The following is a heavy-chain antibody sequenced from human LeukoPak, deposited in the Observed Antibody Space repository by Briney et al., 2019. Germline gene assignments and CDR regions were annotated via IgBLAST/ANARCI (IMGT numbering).Heavy chain of an antibody. D-gene: IGHD2-2*01. J-gene: IGHJ5*02. V-gene: IGHV1-69*05. CDR2: IIPIFGTA. CDR1: GGTFSSYA. Sequence: GASVKVSCKASGGTFSSYAISWVRQAPGQGLEWMGGIIPIFGTANYAQKFQGRVTITTDESTSTAYMELSSLRSEDTAVYHCARENVVARGGYWFDPWGQGTLVTVSP. CDR3: ARENVVARGGYWFDP.